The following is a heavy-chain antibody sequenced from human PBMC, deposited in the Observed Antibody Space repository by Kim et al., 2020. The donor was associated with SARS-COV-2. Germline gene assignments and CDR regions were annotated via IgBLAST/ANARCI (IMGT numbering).Heavy chain of an antibody. V-gene: IGHV3-33*08. CDR2: IWYDGSNK. J-gene: IGHJ3*02. CDR1: GFTFSSYG. D-gene: IGHD6-19*01. Sequence: GGSLRLSCAASGFTFSSYGMHWVRQAPGKGLEWVAVIWYDGSNKYYADSVKGRFTISRDNSKNTLYLQMNSLRAEDTAVYYCARESGVAGLNSDAFDIWGQGTMVTVSS. CDR3: ARESGVAGLNSDAFDI.